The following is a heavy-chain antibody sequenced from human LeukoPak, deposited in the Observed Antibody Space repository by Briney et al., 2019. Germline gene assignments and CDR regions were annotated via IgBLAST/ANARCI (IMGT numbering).Heavy chain of an antibody. CDR1: GGTFSSYA. CDR3: ATAPFRSGAFDI. V-gene: IGHV1-69*01. CDR2: IIPIFGTA. Sequence: GASVKVSCKASGGTFSSYAISWVRQAPGQGLEWMGGIIPIFGTANYAQKFQGRVTITADESTSTAYMELSSLRSEDTAVYYCATAPFRSGAFDIWGQGTMVTVSS. J-gene: IGHJ3*02. D-gene: IGHD7-27*01.